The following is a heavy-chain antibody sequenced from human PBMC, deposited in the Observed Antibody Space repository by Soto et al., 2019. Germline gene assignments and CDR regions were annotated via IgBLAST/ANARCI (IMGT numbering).Heavy chain of an antibody. Sequence: QVLLQESDPGLVKPSETLSLTCTVSGASVGSGGFYWSWIRQPPGRGLERIGNINHSGRTNYNPSLKGRATISGDRSKKQFSLKLSSVSAADTAVYYCATGLDLNGSGSPDLNGQWGQGTLVTVSS. D-gene: IGHD3-10*01. CDR2: INHSGRT. J-gene: IGHJ4*02. CDR3: ATGLDLNGSGSPDLNGQ. CDR1: GASVGSGGFY. V-gene: IGHV4-61*08.